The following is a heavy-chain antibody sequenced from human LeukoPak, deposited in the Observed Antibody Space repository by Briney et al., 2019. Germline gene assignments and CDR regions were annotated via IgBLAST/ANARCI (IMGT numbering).Heavy chain of an antibody. CDR3: ARLIAVAGPLFDY. D-gene: IGHD6-19*01. V-gene: IGHV4-31*03. J-gene: IGHJ4*02. CDR2: IYYSGST. Sequence: SQTLSLTCTVSGGSISSGGYYWSWIRQHPGKGLEWIGYIYYSGSTNYNPSLKSRVTISVDTSKNQFSLKLSSVTAADTAVYYCARLIAVAGPLFDYWGQGTLVTVSS. CDR1: GGSISSGGYY.